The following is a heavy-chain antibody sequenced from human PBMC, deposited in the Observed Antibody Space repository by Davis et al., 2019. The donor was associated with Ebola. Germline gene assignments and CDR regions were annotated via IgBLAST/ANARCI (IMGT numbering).Heavy chain of an antibody. CDR1: GFTFSSYW. CDR2: ISSNSRDI. D-gene: IGHD2-15*01. V-gene: IGHV3-21*01. Sequence: GESLKISCAVSGFTFSSYWMHWVRQAPGKGLEWVASISSNSRDIYYADSVKGRFTISRDNSKKSLYLQMNSLRAEDTAVYYCEGGPYCSGDSCYDYWGQGTLVTVSS. CDR3: EGGPYCSGDSCYDY. J-gene: IGHJ4*02.